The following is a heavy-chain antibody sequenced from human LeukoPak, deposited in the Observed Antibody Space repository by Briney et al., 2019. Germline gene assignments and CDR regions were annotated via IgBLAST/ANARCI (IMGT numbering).Heavy chain of an antibody. CDR3: ARQEFRGIAVAGPAFDI. CDR2: IYPGDSDT. D-gene: IGHD6-19*01. J-gene: IGHJ3*02. CDR1: GYSFTNYW. Sequence: GESLKISCKGSGYSFTNYWIGWVRQMPGKGLEWMGIIYPGDSDTRYSPSFQGQVTISADKSISTAYLQWSSLKASDTAMYYCARQEFRGIAVAGPAFDIWGQGTMVTVSS. V-gene: IGHV5-51*01.